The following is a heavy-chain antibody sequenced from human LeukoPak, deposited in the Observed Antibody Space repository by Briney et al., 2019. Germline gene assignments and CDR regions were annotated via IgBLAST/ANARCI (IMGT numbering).Heavy chain of an antibody. CDR3: ARLHCSGGSCYSGSAYYFDY. Sequence: PGESLQISCQGSGSSFPNYWIAWVRQLPGKGLEWMGIIYPGDSDTRYNPSFQGQVTISADKSISTAYLQWSSLKASDTAIYYCARLHCSGGSCYSGSAYYFDYWGQGTLVTVSS. V-gene: IGHV5-51*01. J-gene: IGHJ4*02. CDR1: GSSFPNYW. D-gene: IGHD2-15*01. CDR2: IYPGDSDT.